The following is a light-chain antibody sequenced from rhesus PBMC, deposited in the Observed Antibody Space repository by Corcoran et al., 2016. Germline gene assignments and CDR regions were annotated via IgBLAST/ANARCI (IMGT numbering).Light chain of an antibody. J-gene: IGKJ1*01. Sequence: DIQMTQSPSSLSASVGDTVTITCRASQGIRNHLAWYQEKPGKAPKPLIYYASNLESGVPSRFSGSGFGTDFTLTISCLQPEDFAIYYCLQHNSYPRTFGQGTKVEIK. V-gene: IGKV1S14*01. CDR3: LQHNSYPRT. CDR2: YAS. CDR1: QGIRNH.